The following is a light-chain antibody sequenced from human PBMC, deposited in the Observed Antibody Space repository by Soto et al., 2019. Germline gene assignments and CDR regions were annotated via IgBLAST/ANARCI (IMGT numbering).Light chain of an antibody. Sequence: EIVLTQSPATLSLSPGERATFSCRDSQSVSSYLAWYQQKPGQAPRLLIYDASNRATGIPARFSGSGSGTDFTLTNSSLEPEDFAVYYCQQRSNWLTFGGGTKVDIK. CDR1: QSVSSY. J-gene: IGKJ4*01. CDR2: DAS. V-gene: IGKV3-11*01. CDR3: QQRSNWLT.